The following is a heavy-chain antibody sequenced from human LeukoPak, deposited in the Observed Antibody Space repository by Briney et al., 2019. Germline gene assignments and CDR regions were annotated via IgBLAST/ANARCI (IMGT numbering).Heavy chain of an antibody. CDR3: ARDQVGALDY. D-gene: IGHD1-26*01. Sequence: GGSLRLSCAATGFTFSSYAMHWVRQAPGKGLGWVAVISYDGSNKYYADSVKGRFTISRDNSKNTLYLQMNSLRAEDTAVYYCARDQVGALDYWGQGTLVTVSS. V-gene: IGHV3-30-3*01. J-gene: IGHJ4*02. CDR1: GFTFSSYA. CDR2: ISYDGSNK.